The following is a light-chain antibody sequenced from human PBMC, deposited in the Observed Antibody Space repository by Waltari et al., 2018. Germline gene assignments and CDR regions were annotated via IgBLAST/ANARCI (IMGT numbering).Light chain of an antibody. V-gene: IGLV3-25*03. J-gene: IGLJ3*02. Sequence: SYELTQPPSVSVSPGQTARITCSGEALPKQYVYWYQQKPGQAPLIVIHQDTERPSGIPERFSGSSSGTTGTLIISGVEADDEADYYCQSADSSGTQKVFGGVTKLTVL. CDR1: ALPKQY. CDR2: QDT. CDR3: QSADSSGTQKV.